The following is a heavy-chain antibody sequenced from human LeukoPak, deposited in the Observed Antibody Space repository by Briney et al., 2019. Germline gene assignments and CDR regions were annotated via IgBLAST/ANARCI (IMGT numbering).Heavy chain of an antibody. V-gene: IGHV3-21*04. CDR2: ISSSSSYI. CDR3: AKDYSSSRTFDY. CDR1: GFTFSSYS. Sequence: GGSLRLSCAASGFTFSSYSMNWVRQAPGKGLEWVSSISSSSSYIYYADSVKGRFTISRDNAKNSLYLQMNSLRAEDTALYYCAKDYSSSRTFDYWGQGTLVTVSS. D-gene: IGHD6-13*01. J-gene: IGHJ4*02.